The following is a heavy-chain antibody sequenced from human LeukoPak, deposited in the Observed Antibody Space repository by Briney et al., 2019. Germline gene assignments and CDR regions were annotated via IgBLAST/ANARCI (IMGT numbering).Heavy chain of an antibody. CDR3: ARGFRDIVATISPGPEAYFDY. D-gene: IGHD5-12*01. CDR1: GFTFSSYW. CDR2: IKQDGSEK. Sequence: AGGSLRLSCAASGFTFSSYWMNWVRQAPGKGLEWVANIKQDGSEKYYVDSVNGRFTISRDNAKNSLYLQMNSLRAEDTAVYYCARGFRDIVATISPGPEAYFDYWGQGTLVTVSS. V-gene: IGHV3-7*01. J-gene: IGHJ4*02.